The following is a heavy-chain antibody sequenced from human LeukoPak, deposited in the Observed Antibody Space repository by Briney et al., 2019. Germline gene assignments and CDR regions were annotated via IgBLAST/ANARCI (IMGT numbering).Heavy chain of an antibody. D-gene: IGHD3-22*01. Sequence: ASVKVSCKASGYTFTGYYMHWVRQAPGQGLEWMGWINPNSGGTNYAQKFQGRVTMTRDTSISTAYMELSSLRSDDTAVYYCTRANYYDGSGYYISLDYWGQGTLITVSS. CDR3: TRANYYDGSGYYISLDY. V-gene: IGHV1-2*02. J-gene: IGHJ4*02. CDR1: GYTFTGYY. CDR2: INPNSGGT.